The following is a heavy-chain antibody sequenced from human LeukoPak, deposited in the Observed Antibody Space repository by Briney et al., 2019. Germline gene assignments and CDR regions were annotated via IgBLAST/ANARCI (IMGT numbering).Heavy chain of an antibody. Sequence: GGSLRLSCTVSGFTVSTNSMSWVRQAPGKGLEWVSAISGSGGSTYYADSVKGRFTISRDNSKNTLYLQMNSLRAEDTAVYYCAKDHPGGYSYDNYDYWGQGTLVTVSS. CDR1: GFTVSTNS. CDR3: AKDHPGGYSYDNYDY. D-gene: IGHD5-18*01. CDR2: ISGSGGST. V-gene: IGHV3-23*01. J-gene: IGHJ4*02.